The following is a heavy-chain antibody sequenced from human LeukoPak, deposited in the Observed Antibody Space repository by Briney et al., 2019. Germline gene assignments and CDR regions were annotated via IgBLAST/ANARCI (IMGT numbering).Heavy chain of an antibody. Sequence: SETLSLTCSVSGDSITGYYWGWIRQPPGKGLEWIGSIYYSGSTYYNPSLKSRVTISVDTSKNQFSLKLSSVTAADTAVYYCARPLDYGDYAFDYWGQGTLVTVSS. CDR2: IYYSGST. J-gene: IGHJ4*02. V-gene: IGHV4-39*01. CDR3: ARPLDYGDYAFDY. CDR1: GDSITGYY. D-gene: IGHD4-17*01.